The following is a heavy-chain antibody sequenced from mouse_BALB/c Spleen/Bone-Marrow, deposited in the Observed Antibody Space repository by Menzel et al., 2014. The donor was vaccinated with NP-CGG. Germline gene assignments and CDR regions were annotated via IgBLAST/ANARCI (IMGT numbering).Heavy chain of an antibody. D-gene: IGHD2-4*01. Sequence: VQLKQSGAELVKPGASVKLSCKTSGYTFTNYYIYWVKQRPGQGLEWIGEINPSNGGSNFNEKLKSKATLTVDKSSSTAYMQLSSLTSEDSAVYYCTRSDYYDYQAWFAYWGQGTLVTVSA. CDR3: TRSDYYDYQAWFAY. V-gene: IGHV1S81*02. CDR1: GYTFTNYY. J-gene: IGHJ3*01. CDR2: INPSNGGS.